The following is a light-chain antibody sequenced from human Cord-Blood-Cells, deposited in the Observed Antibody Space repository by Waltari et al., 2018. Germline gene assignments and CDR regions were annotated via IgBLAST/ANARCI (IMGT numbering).Light chain of an antibody. CDR2: AAS. Sequence: ELVITQSPATLSVSPGERATFSCRASQSVSSNLAWYQQKPGQAPRLLIYAASTRATGIPARFSGSGSGTEFTLTISSLQSEDFAVYYCQQYDNWPRTFGQGTKVEIK. J-gene: IGKJ1*01. V-gene: IGKV3-15*01. CDR3: QQYDNWPRT. CDR1: QSVSSN.